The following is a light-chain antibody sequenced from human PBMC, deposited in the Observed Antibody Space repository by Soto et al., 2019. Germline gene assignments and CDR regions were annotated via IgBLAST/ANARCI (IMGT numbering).Light chain of an antibody. V-gene: IGKV3-20*01. CDR1: QSVSSSY. CDR2: GAS. J-gene: IGKJ1*01. Sequence: EIVLTQSPGTLSLPPGERATLSCRASQSVSSSYLAGYQQKPGQAPRPLIYGASSRAIGIPDRFSGSGSGTDFTLTISRLEPEDFAVYYCQQYGSSPWTFGQGTKVEIK. CDR3: QQYGSSPWT.